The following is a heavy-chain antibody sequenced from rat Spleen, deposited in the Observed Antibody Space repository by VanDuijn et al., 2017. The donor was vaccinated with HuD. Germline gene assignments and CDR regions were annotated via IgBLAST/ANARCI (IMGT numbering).Heavy chain of an antibody. V-gene: IGHV5-17*01. Sequence: EVQLVESGGGLLQPGRSLKLSCAASGFTFSNYAMAWVRQAPKKGMEWVATILYACSSTYYRDSLKGRFTISRDNAKSTLYLQMDRLRSEDTATYSCARDRGTTGIPGVMDAWGQGASVTVSS. CDR1: GFTFSNYA. D-gene: IGHD1-9*01. J-gene: IGHJ4*01. CDR3: ARDRGTTGIPGVMDA. CDR2: ILYACSST.